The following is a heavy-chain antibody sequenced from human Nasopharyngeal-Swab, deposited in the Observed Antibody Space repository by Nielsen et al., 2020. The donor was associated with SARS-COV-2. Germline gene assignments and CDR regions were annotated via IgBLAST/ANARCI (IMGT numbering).Heavy chain of an antibody. D-gene: IGHD3-9*01. CDR2: IYHSGSA. CDR1: GYSISNGYH. J-gene: IGHJ2*01. Sequence: SETLSLTCNVSGYSISNGYHWGWVRQPPGKGLEWIATIYHSGSAYYNPSLKSRVTISVDTSKNQFSLKLSSVTAADTAVYYCARTGTEGPYWYFDLWGRGTLVTVSS. V-gene: IGHV4-38-2*02. CDR3: ARTGTEGPYWYFDL.